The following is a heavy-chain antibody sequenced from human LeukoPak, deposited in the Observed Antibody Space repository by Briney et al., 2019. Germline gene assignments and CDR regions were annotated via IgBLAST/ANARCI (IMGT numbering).Heavy chain of an antibody. V-gene: IGHV4-39*07. Sequence: PSETLSLTCTVSGGSISSSSYYWGWIRQPPGKGLEWIGSIYYSGSTYYNPSLKSRVTISVDTSKNQFSLKLSSVTAADTAVYYCARRNFSGWTYGMDVWGQGTTVTVSS. CDR3: ARRNFSGWTYGMDV. CDR1: GGSISSSSYY. J-gene: IGHJ6*02. CDR2: IYYSGST. D-gene: IGHD6-19*01.